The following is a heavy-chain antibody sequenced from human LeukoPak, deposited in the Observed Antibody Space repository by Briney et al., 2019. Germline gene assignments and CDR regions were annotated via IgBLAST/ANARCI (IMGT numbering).Heavy chain of an antibody. CDR3: ARASRGSSTFDP. CDR1: GGSISSGGYS. Sequence: SQTLSLTCAVSGGSISSGGYSWSWIRQPPGKGLEWIVYFYYSGSTNYNPSLKSRVTISVDTSKNQFSLRVSSVTAADTAVYYCARASRGSSTFDPWGQGTLVTVSS. CDR2: FYYSGST. J-gene: IGHJ5*02. V-gene: IGHV4-30-4*07. D-gene: IGHD6-13*01.